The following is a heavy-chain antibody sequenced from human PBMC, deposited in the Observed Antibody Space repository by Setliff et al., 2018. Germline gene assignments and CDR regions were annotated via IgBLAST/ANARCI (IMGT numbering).Heavy chain of an antibody. Sequence: PGESLTISCKGSGYNFASYWIAWVRQMPGKGLEWMGIIYPDDSDTRYSPSFQGQVTISADKSISTAYLQWSSLKVSDTAMYYCARQIGSSLSHFYYYMDVWGKGTTVTVSS. V-gene: IGHV5-51*01. CDR1: GYNFASYW. D-gene: IGHD6-19*01. CDR2: IYPDDSDT. CDR3: ARQIGSSLSHFYYYMDV. J-gene: IGHJ6*03.